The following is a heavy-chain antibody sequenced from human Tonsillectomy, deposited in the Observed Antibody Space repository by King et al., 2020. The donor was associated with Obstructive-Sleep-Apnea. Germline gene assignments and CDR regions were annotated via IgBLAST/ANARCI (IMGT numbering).Heavy chain of an antibody. J-gene: IGHJ4*02. V-gene: IGHV3-7*01. Sequence: VQLVESGGGLVQPGGSLRLSCAASGFTFSTYWMTWVRQAPGKGLEWVANIKPDGSEKYYVDSVKGRFTISRDNAKNSLYLQMNSLRVEDTAVYDCARVLVWCGELSYWGQGTLVAVSS. D-gene: IGHD3-10*01. CDR3: ARVLVWCGELSY. CDR1: GFTFSTYW. CDR2: IKPDGSEK.